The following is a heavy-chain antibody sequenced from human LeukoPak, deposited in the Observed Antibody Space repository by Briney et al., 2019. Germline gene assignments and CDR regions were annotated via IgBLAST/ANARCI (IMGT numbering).Heavy chain of an antibody. CDR2: ISWNSGNI. V-gene: IGHV3-9*03. D-gene: IGHD3-10*01. CDR1: GFSFDDYA. Sequence: GRSLRLSCAASGFSFDDYAMHWVRQVPGKGLEWVSGISWNSGNIGYADSVKGRFTISRDNAKNSLYLQMNSLRPEDMAFYYCAKDNRGVIRGVFDYWGQGTLVTVSS. J-gene: IGHJ4*02. CDR3: AKDNRGVIRGVFDY.